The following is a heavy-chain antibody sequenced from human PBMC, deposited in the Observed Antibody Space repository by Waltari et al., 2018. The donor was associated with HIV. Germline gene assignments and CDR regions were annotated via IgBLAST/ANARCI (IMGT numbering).Heavy chain of an antibody. Sequence: QVQLQESGPGLVKPSQTLSLTCTVSGGSISSGSYYWSWIRQPAGKGLEWLGRIYTSGSTNYNPSLKSRVTISVDTSKNQFSLKLSSVTAADTAVYYCAGGMIFGVVTGSYWGQGTLVTVSS. J-gene: IGHJ4*02. CDR1: GGSISSGSYY. D-gene: IGHD3-3*01. CDR2: IYTSGST. CDR3: AGGMIFGVVTGSY. V-gene: IGHV4-61*02.